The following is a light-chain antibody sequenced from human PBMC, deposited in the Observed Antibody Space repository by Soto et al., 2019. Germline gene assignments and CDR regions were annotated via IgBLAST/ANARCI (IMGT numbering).Light chain of an antibody. CDR2: GAS. V-gene: IGKV3-15*01. CDR3: QQYYDWPIT. J-gene: IGKJ5*01. CDR1: QSVSSN. Sequence: MTQSPATLSVSPGERATLSCRASQSVSSNLAWYQQKPGQAPRLLIYGASTRATGIPARFSGSGSGTEFTLTISSLQSEDFAVYYCQQYYDWPITFGQGTRLEIK.